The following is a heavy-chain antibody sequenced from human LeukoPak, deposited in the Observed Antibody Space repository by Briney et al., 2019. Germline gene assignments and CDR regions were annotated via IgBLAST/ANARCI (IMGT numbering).Heavy chain of an antibody. CDR1: GGSITVYY. V-gene: IGHV4-59*12. D-gene: IGHD6-6*01. J-gene: IGHJ4*02. CDR3: ARGGSRSYTSSTLDY. CDR2: ISYSGST. Sequence: SETLSLTCSVSGGSITVYYWNWIRQSPGKGLEWIRSISYSGSTNYNPSLKSRVTISIDTSENRFSLKVSSVIAADTAMYYCARGGSRSYTSSTLDYWGQGTLVTVSS.